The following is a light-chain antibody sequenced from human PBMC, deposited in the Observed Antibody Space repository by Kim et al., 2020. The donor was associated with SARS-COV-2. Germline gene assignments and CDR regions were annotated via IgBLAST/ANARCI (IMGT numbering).Light chain of an antibody. J-gene: IGKJ1*01. CDR2: AAS. CDR3: QKYNSAPWT. V-gene: IGKV1-27*01. Sequence: ASVGDRVTITCRASQDIANSLAWYQQKPGTVPKVLIYAASTLQSGVPSRFSGSGSGSEFTLTIGSLQTEDVSTYYCQKYNSAPWTFGPGTKVDIK. CDR1: QDIANS.